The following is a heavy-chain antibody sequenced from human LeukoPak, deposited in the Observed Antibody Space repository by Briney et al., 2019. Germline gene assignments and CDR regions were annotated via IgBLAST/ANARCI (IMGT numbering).Heavy chain of an antibody. V-gene: IGHV3-33*06. D-gene: IGHD3-9*01. CDR2: LWKDGSNN. CDR1: GFTFRNYG. CDR3: AKEYEIFVGAFDI. Sequence: LPGGSLRLSCVASGFTFRNYGMHWVRQAPGKGLEWVAVLWKDGSNNFYADSVKGRFRFSRDNSKDMLYLQMNSLRAEDTAVYYCAKEYEIFVGAFDIWGQGTMVIVSS. J-gene: IGHJ3*02.